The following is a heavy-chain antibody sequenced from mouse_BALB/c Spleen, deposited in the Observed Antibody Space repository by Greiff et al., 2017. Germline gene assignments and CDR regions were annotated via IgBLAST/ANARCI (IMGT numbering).Heavy chain of an antibody. CDR2: INPSTGYT. V-gene: IGHV1-7*01. CDR1: GYTFTSYW. Sequence: VQLQQSGAELAKPGASVKMSCKASGYTFTSYWMHWVKQRPGQGLEWIGYINPSTGYTEYNQKFKDKATLTADKSSSTAYMQLSSLTSEDSAVYYCARLLRYSLDYWGQGTTLTVSS. D-gene: IGHD1-1*01. CDR3: ARLLRYSLDY. J-gene: IGHJ2*01.